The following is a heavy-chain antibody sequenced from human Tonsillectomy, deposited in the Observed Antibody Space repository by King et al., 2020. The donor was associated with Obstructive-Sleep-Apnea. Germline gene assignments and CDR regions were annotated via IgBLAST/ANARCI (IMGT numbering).Heavy chain of an antibody. Sequence: VQLQESGPGLAEPSETLSLTCTVSGGSISSYFLSWIRQSPGKGLEYIGYIFYTGRTNYNPSLKSRVTMSVDTSKKQFSLNLSSVTAADTAVYYCARSLAAAGVFDYWGQGALVTVPS. CDR1: GGSISSYF. J-gene: IGHJ4*02. D-gene: IGHD6-13*01. CDR3: ARSLAAAGVFDY. V-gene: IGHV4-59*08. CDR2: IFYTGRT.